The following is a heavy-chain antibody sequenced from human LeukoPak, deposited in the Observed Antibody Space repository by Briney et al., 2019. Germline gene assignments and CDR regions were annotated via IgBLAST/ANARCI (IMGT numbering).Heavy chain of an antibody. CDR3: ARRVGRYFGERAYYYNYMDV. CDR2: IYYSGST. V-gene: IGHV4-59*12. J-gene: IGHJ6*03. D-gene: IGHD3-10*01. Sequence: SETLSLTCTVSGGSISNYYWSWIRQPPGRGLEWIGYIYYSGSTNYNPSLKGRVTISVDTSKNQFSLKLTSVTAADTAVYYCARRVGRYFGERAYYYNYMDVWGSGATVTISS. CDR1: GGSISNYY.